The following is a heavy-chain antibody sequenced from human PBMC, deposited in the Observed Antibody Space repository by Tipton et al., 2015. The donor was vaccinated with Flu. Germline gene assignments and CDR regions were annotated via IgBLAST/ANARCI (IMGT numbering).Heavy chain of an antibody. CDR1: GGSISSYY. D-gene: IGHD5-12*01. V-gene: IGHV4-4*07. CDR3: ARDLRGYRGYTGGDAFDV. CDR2: IFTIGGT. Sequence: TLSLTCTVSGGSISSYYWSWIRQPAGKGLEWIGRIFTIGGTNYNPSLQSRVTMSVDTSKNQFSLKLSSVTAADTAVYYCARDLRGYRGYTGGDAFDVWGQGTMVTVSS. J-gene: IGHJ3*01.